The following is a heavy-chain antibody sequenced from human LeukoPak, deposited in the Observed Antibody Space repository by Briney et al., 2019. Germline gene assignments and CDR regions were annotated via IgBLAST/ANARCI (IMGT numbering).Heavy chain of an antibody. D-gene: IGHD3-10*01. Sequence: PSETLSLTCTVSGGSISSSSYYWGWIRQPPGKGLEWIGSIYYSGSTYYNPSLKSRVTISVDTSKNQFSLKLSSVTAEDTAVYFCARIGEVYDAFDIWGQGTMVTVSS. CDR3: ARIGEVYDAFDI. CDR2: IYYSGST. CDR1: GGSISSSSYY. J-gene: IGHJ3*02. V-gene: IGHV4-39*07.